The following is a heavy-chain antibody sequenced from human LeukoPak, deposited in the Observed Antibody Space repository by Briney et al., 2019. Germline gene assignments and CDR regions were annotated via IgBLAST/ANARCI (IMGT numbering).Heavy chain of an antibody. V-gene: IGHV1-69*13. CDR3: ARGRVVVAATLDY. J-gene: IGHJ4*02. CDR1: GYTFTSYY. Sequence: GASVKVSCKASGYTFTSYYMHWVRQAPGQGLEWIGGIIPIFGTANYAQKFQGRVTITADESTSTAYMELSSLRSEDTAVYYCARGRVVVAATLDYWGQGTLVTVSS. CDR2: IIPIFGTA. D-gene: IGHD2-15*01.